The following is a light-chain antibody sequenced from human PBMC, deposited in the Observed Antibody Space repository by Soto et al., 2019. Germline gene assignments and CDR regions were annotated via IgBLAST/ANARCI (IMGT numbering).Light chain of an antibody. CDR1: SSNIGAGYD. J-gene: IGLJ2*01. CDR2: GNS. Sequence: QSVLTQPPSVSGAPGQRVTISCTGSSSNIGAGYDVHWYQQLPGTAPKLLIYGNSNRPSGVPDRFSGSKSGTSASLAITGLQAEDEADYYCQSYDSSPQVVFGGGTKL. V-gene: IGLV1-40*01. CDR3: QSYDSSPQVV.